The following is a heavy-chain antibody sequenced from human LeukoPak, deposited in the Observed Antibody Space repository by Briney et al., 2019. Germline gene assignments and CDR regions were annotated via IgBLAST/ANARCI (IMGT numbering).Heavy chain of an antibody. D-gene: IGHD2-2*01. V-gene: IGHV5-51*01. Sequence: PGESLKISCKGSGYSFTSYWIGWVRQMPGKGLEWMGIIYPGDSDTRYSPSFQGQVTISADKSISTAYLQWSSLKASDTAMYYCARRSKGWRVGGYYYYGMDVWGQGTVVTVSS. CDR2: IYPGDSDT. CDR3: ARRSKGWRVGGYYYYGMDV. CDR1: GYSFTSYW. J-gene: IGHJ6*02.